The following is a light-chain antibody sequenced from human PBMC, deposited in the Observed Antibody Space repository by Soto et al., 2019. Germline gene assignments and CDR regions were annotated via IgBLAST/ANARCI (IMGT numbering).Light chain of an antibody. CDR2: DAT. V-gene: IGKV1-33*01. Sequence: DIQMTRSPSSLSASVGDRVTITCRASQDINNYLDWYQVKPGKAPKLLIYDATNLETGVPSRFSGSGSRTDFSFTISSLQPEDVAIYYCHQYDNLPPTFGQGTRLEIK. J-gene: IGKJ5*01. CDR3: HQYDNLPPT. CDR1: QDINNY.